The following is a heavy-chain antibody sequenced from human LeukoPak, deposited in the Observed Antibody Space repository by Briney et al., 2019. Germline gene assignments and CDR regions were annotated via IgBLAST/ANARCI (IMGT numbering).Heavy chain of an antibody. CDR2: INPNSGDT. Sequence: ASVKVSCKASGYTFTGCYMHWVRQAPGQGLEWMGWINPNSGDTNYAQKFQGRVTMTRDTSISTAYMELSRLSEDDTAVYYCARGYSSGWYYLDYWGQGTLVTVSS. V-gene: IGHV1-2*02. D-gene: IGHD6-19*01. J-gene: IGHJ4*02. CDR1: GYTFTGCY. CDR3: ARGYSSGWYYLDY.